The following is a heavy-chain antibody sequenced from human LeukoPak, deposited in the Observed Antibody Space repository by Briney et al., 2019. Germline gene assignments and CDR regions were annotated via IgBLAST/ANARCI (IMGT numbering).Heavy chain of an antibody. CDR2: IIPIFGTA. V-gene: IGHV1-69*05. Sequence: ASVKVSCKASGGTFSSYAISWVRQAPGQGLEWMGGIIPIFGTANYAQKFQGRVTITTDESTSTAYMELSSLRSEDTAVYYCAREHTIFGVVSGALSLWGQGTLVTVSS. J-gene: IGHJ4*02. CDR3: AREHTIFGVVSGALSL. CDR1: GGTFSSYA. D-gene: IGHD3-3*01.